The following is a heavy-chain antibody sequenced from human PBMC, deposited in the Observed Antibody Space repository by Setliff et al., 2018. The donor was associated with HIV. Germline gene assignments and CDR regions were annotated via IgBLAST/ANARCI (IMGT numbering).Heavy chain of an antibody. D-gene: IGHD5-18*01. CDR2: INHSGRT. CDR1: GGSFSDNY. CDR3: ARQKYTADYWYFDL. Sequence: PSETLSLTCAVYGGSFSDNYWSWIRQSPGKGLEWIGEINHSGRTKYSPSLRSRVSISVDTSTNQFSLKLSSVTAADTAVYYCARQKYTADYWYFDLWGRGTQVTVSS. J-gene: IGHJ2*01. V-gene: IGHV4-34*01.